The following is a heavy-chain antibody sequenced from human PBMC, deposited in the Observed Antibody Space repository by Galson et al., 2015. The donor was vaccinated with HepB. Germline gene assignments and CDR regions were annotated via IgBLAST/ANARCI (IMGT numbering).Heavy chain of an antibody. V-gene: IGHV5-10-1*01. CDR2: IRPGDSYA. CDR3: ARHEEAA. Sequence: QSGAEVKQPGESLMISCKGSGFTFTNYYITWVRQMPGQGLEWMGRIRPGDSYATYSPSFQGHVTISADKSISTAYLQWSSLKASDSAIYYRARHEEAAWGQGTLVTVSS. J-gene: IGHJ5*02. CDR1: GFTFTNYY.